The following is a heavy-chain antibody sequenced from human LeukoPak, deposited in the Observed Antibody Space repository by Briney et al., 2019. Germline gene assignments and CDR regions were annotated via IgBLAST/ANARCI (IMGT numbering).Heavy chain of an antibody. V-gene: IGHV3-30*04. CDR3: AKSEGYNYGFPLDY. CDR2: ISSDGSKK. Sequence: GGSLRLSCAASGFTFSTYAMHWVRQAPGKGLEWVAVISSDGSKKYYADSVEGRFTISRDNSRNTLYVQMNSLRAEDTAIYYCAKSEGYNYGFPLDYWGQGTLVTVSS. D-gene: IGHD5-18*01. CDR1: GFTFSTYA. J-gene: IGHJ4*02.